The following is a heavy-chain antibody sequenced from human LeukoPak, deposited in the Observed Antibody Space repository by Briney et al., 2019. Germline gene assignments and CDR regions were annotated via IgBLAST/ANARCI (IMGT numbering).Heavy chain of an antibody. CDR2: MSPNSGNT. CDR1: GYTFTSYD. J-gene: IGHJ4*02. CDR3: ARGGGDETSGYYFDY. Sequence: ASVKVSCKASGYTFTSYDINWVRQATGQGLEWMGWMSPNSGNTGYAQKFQGRVTITRNTSISTAYMELSSLRSEDTAVYYCARGGGDETSGYYFDYWGQGTLVTVSS. V-gene: IGHV1-8*03. D-gene: IGHD2-21*01.